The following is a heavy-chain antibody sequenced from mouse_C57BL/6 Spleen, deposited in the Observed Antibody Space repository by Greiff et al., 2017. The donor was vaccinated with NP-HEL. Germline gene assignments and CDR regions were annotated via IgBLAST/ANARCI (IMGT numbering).Heavy chain of an antibody. J-gene: IGHJ3*01. V-gene: IGHV2-5*01. CDR2: IWRGGST. CDR1: GFSLTSYG. Sequence: VKLVESGPGLVQPSQSLSITCTVSGFSLTSYGVHWVRQSPGKGLEWLGVIWRGGSTDYNVAFMSRLSITKDNSKSQVFFKMNSLQADDTAIYYSAKDYDGYYAWFAYWGQGTLVTVAA. CDR3: AKDYDGYYAWFAY. D-gene: IGHD2-3*01.